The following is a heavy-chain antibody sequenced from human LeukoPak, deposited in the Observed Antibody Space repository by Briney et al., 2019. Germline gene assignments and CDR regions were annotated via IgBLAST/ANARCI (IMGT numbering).Heavy chain of an antibody. V-gene: IGHV4-39*01. D-gene: IGHD1-26*01. CDR2: IYYSGST. CDR1: GGSISSSSYY. CDR3: EGVEPRDYYYYYMDV. J-gene: IGHJ6*03. Sequence: SETLTLTRTVSGGSISSSSYYWGWIRQPPGKGLEWIGSIYYSGSTYYNPSLKSRVTISVDPSKNKFSLKLSSVTAADTAVFSCEGVEPRDYYYYYMDVWGKGTTVTVSS.